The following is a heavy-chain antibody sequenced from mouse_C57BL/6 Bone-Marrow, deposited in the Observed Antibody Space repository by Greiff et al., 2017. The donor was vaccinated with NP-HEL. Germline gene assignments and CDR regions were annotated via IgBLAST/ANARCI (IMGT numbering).Heavy chain of an antibody. V-gene: IGHV5-6*01. CDR3: ARRYYGNLWFAY. Sequence: VQLVESGGDLVKPGGSLKLSCAASGFTFSSYGMSWVRQTPDKRLEWVATISSGGSYTYYPDSVKGRFTISRDNAKNTLYLHMSSLKSKDTAMYYCARRYYGNLWFAYWGQGTLVTVSA. CDR2: ISSGGSYT. D-gene: IGHD2-1*01. J-gene: IGHJ3*01. CDR1: GFTFSSYG.